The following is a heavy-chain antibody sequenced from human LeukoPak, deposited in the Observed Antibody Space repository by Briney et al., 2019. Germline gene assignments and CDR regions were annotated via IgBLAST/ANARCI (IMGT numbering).Heavy chain of an antibody. D-gene: IGHD2-15*01. J-gene: IGHJ4*03. Sequence: GRTPSLSRAVSGFSFSGYGMDGVREGPRKGLEWVAFIWSDGSNKYNADSVKGRFTVSRDNSKKTLYLQMNSLRGEDTAVYYCAKDHCSRCSEDDFFDYWGHGTLVTVSS. CDR2: IWSDGSNK. V-gene: IGHV3-30*02. CDR1: GFSFSGYG. CDR3: AKDHCSRCSEDDFFDY.